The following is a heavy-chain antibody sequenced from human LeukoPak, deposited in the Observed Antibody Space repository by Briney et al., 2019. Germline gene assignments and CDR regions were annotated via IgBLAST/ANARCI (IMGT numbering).Heavy chain of an antibody. CDR1: GYTFTGYY. V-gene: IGHV1-46*01. CDR2: INPSGGST. Sequence: ASLKVSCKASGYTFTGYYMHWVRQGPGQGLEWMGIINPSGGSTSYAQKFQGRVTMTRDTSTSTVYMELSSLRSEDTAVYYCARDSSSSRSIDYWGQGTLVTVSS. D-gene: IGHD6-6*01. CDR3: ARDSSSSRSIDY. J-gene: IGHJ4*02.